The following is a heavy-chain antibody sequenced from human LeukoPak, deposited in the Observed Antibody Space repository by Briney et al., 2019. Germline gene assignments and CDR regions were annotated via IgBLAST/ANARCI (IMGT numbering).Heavy chain of an antibody. CDR3: ARHRGPRLEWGYFDY. CDR2: TSTDGTIQ. V-gene: IGHV3-30*03. D-gene: IGHD3-3*01. J-gene: IGHJ4*02. Sequence: PGGSLRLSCAASGFTFSSYSMNWVRQAPGKGLEWVAVTSTDGTIQWHADSVKGRFSLSRDNSKNTLYLQLNSLRDDDTAVYHCARHRGPRLEWGYFDYWGQGTLVSVSS. CDR1: GFTFSSYS.